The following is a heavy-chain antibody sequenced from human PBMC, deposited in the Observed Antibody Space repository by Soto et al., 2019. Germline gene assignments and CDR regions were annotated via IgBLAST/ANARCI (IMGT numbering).Heavy chain of an antibody. D-gene: IGHD3-3*01. Sequence: GSLRLSCEASGFTFSAFGMHWVRQAPGKGLEWVAIISYDGILKYYAGSVKGRFTISRDTSKSALYLQMNSLRPEDTAVYYCARALDFWSGYLSDWGQGTLVTVSS. V-gene: IGHV3-30*03. CDR3: ARALDFWSGYLSD. CDR2: ISYDGILK. CDR1: GFTFSAFG. J-gene: IGHJ4*02.